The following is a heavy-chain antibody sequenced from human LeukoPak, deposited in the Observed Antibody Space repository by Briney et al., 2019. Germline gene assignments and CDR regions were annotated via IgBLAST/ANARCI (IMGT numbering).Heavy chain of an antibody. D-gene: IGHD3-9*01. CDR1: GFTFSDYG. CDR2: IGGRGGST. CDR3: AKQGRDWLRDYYYYMDV. J-gene: IGHJ6*03. V-gene: IGHV3-23*01. Sequence: PGGSLRLSCAASGFTFSDYGMNWVRQTPGKGLEWVSAIGGRGGSTYYAGSVKGRFTISRDNSKNTLYLQMNSLRAEDTAVYYCAKQGRDWLRDYYYYMDVWGKGTTVTVSS.